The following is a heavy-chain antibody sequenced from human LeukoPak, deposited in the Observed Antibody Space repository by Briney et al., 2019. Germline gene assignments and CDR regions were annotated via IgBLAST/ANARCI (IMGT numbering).Heavy chain of an antibody. J-gene: IGHJ4*02. D-gene: IGHD2-2*01. CDR2: INPSSGGT. Sequence: ASVKVSCKASGYTFIGYYMHWVRQAPGQGLEWMGRINPSSGGTDYAQKFQGRVTMTRDTSISTAYMELSRLRSDDAAMYYCARDSSSFDYWGQGTLVTVSS. V-gene: IGHV1-2*06. CDR3: ARDSSSFDY. CDR1: GYTFIGYY.